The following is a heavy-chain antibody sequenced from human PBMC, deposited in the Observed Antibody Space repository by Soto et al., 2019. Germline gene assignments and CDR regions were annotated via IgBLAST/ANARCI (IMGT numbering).Heavy chain of an antibody. Sequence: QVQLVESGGGVVQPGRSLRLSCAASGFTFSSYGMHWVRQAPGKGLEWVAVIWYDGSNKYYADSVKGRFTISRDNSNNTLYLKMNSLRAEDTAVYYSAREALVDTAMDTTGVDAFDIWGQGTMVTVSS. J-gene: IGHJ3*02. V-gene: IGHV3-33*01. CDR2: IWYDGSNK. D-gene: IGHD5-18*01. CDR3: AREALVDTAMDTTGVDAFDI. CDR1: GFTFSSYG.